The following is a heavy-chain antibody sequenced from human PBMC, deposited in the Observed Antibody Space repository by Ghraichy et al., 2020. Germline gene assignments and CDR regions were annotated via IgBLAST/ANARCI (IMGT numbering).Heavy chain of an antibody. D-gene: IGHD3-22*01. CDR3: AKILYYDSSGPMDY. V-gene: IGHV3-23*01. Sequence: GGSLRLSCAASGFTFSNYAMNWVRQAPGKGLEWVSSISGSGGSTYYADSVKGRFTISRDNSKNTLYLQMNSLRAEDTAVYYCAKILYYDSSGPMDYWGHGTLVIVSS. CDR2: ISGSGGST. J-gene: IGHJ4*01. CDR1: GFTFSNYA.